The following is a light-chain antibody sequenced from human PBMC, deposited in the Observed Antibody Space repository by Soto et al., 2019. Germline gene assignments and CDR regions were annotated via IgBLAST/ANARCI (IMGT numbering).Light chain of an antibody. CDR2: SNN. Sequence: QPVLTQPPSASVTPGQRVTISCSGSSSNIGSNYVYWYQQLPGTAPKLLIYSNNQRPSGVPDRFSGSKSGTSASLAISGLRSEDEADYYCAAWDDSLSGWVFGGGTQLTVL. V-gene: IGLV1-47*02. CDR3: AAWDDSLSGWV. CDR1: SSNIGSNY. J-gene: IGLJ3*02.